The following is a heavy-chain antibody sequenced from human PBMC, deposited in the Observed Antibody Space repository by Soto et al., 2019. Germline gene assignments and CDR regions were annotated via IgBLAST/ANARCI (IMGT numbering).Heavy chain of an antibody. CDR1: GYTFTSYG. J-gene: IGHJ3*02. Sequence: VASVKVSCKASGYTFTSYGISWVRQAPGQGLEWMGWISAYNGNTNYAQKLQGRVTMTTDTSTSTAYMELRSLRSDDTAVYYCARVPEAMIGHAFDIWGQGTMATVSS. V-gene: IGHV1-18*04. CDR2: ISAYNGNT. D-gene: IGHD3-22*01. CDR3: ARVPEAMIGHAFDI.